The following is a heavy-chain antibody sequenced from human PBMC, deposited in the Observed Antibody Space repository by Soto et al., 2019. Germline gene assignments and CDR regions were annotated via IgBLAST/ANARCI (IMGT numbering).Heavy chain of an antibody. V-gene: IGHV1-18*01. Sequence: QVQLVQSGAEVKKLGASVKVFCKASGYTFTSYGISWVRQAPGQGLEWMGWISAYNGNTNYAQKLQGRVTMTTDTSTSTAYMELRSLRSDDTAVYYCARMYDYIWGSYRYNWFDPWGQGTLVTVSS. D-gene: IGHD3-16*02. J-gene: IGHJ5*02. CDR2: ISAYNGNT. CDR1: GYTFTSYG. CDR3: ARMYDYIWGSYRYNWFDP.